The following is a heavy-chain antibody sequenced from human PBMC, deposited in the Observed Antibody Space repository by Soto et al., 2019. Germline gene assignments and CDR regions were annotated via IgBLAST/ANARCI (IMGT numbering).Heavy chain of an antibody. J-gene: IGHJ6*02. CDR2: IYSGGST. CDR3: AREGHSHNYYYFGMDV. CDR1: GFTVSSNY. D-gene: IGHD2-21*01. Sequence: EVQLVESGGGLVQPGGSLRLSCAASGFTVSSNYISWVRQAPGKGLEWVSVIYSGGSTYYADSVKGRFTISRDNSKNTLYLQMNSLRAEDTAVYYCAREGHSHNYYYFGMDVWGQGTTVTVSS. V-gene: IGHV3-66*01.